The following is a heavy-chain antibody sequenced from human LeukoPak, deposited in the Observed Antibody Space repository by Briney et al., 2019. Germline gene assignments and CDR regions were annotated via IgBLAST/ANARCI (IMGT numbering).Heavy chain of an antibody. CDR1: GGSVSSNSDY. V-gene: IGHV4-61*02. CDR3: ARHGPYYDFWSGGNFDY. J-gene: IGHJ4*02. Sequence: TSETLSLTCTVSGGSVSSNSDYWSWIRQPTGEGLEWIGRIYSGGLTNYNPSLKSRVSISVYTSKNQFSLKLSSVTAADTAVYYCARHGPYYDFWSGGNFDYWGQGTLVTVSS. CDR2: IYSGGLT. D-gene: IGHD3-3*01.